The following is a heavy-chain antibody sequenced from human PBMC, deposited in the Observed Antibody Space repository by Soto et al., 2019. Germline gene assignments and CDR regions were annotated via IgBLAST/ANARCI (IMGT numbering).Heavy chain of an antibody. CDR2: ISYDGSNK. CDR3: QVVVITMTYYFDY. CDR1: GFTFSSYG. Sequence: GGSLRLSCAASGFTFSSYGMHWVRQAPGKGLEWVAVISYDGSNKYYADSVKGRFTISRDNSKNTLYLQMNSLRAEDTAVYYCQVVVITMTYYFDYWGQGTLVTVSS. V-gene: IGHV3-30*03. J-gene: IGHJ4*02. D-gene: IGHD3-22*01.